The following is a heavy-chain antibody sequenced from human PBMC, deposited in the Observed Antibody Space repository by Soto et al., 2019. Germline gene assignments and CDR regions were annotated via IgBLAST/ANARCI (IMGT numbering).Heavy chain of an antibody. CDR1: GFTFSSYA. CDR3: AKDQGASYSSSWYYGY. D-gene: IGHD6-13*01. J-gene: IGHJ4*02. V-gene: IGHV3-23*01. Sequence: GESLKISCAASGFTFSSYAMSWVRQAPGKGLEWVSAISGSGGSTYYADSVKGRFTISRDNSKNTLYLQMNSLRAEDTAVYYCAKDQGASYSSSWYYGYWGQGTLVTVSS. CDR2: ISGSGGST.